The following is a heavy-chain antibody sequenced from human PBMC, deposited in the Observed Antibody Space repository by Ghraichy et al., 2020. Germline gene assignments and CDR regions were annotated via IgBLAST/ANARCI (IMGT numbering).Heavy chain of an antibody. Sequence: GGSLRLSCAASGFTLCTYWMHWVRQAPGKGLVWVSSISTDGSRTSYADSVKGRFTISRDNAKNTLYLQMNSLRAEDTAVYYCARDPYCSSTNCYTGSWFDPWGLGTLVTVSS. CDR1: GFTLCTYW. D-gene: IGHD2-2*02. V-gene: IGHV3-74*01. J-gene: IGHJ5*02. CDR2: ISTDGSRT. CDR3: ARDPYCSSTNCYTGSWFDP.